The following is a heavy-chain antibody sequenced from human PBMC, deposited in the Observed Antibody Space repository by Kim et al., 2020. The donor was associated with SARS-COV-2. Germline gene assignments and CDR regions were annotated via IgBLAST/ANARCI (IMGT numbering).Heavy chain of an antibody. J-gene: IGHJ3*02. CDR3: ASRIIAAAGLRSVLFGLNAFDI. CDR2: IYYSGST. CDR1: GGSISSGGYY. V-gene: IGHV4-31*03. D-gene: IGHD6-13*01. Sequence: SETLSLTCTVSGGSISSGGYYWSWIRQHPGKGLEWIGYIYYSGSTYYNPSLKSRVTISVDTSKNQFSLKLSSVTAADTAVYYCASRIIAAAGLRSVLFGLNAFDIWGQGTMVTVSS.